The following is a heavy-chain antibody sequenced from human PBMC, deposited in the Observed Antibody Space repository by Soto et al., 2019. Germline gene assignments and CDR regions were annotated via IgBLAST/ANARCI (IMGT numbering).Heavy chain of an antibody. CDR1: GFTFSSYA. CDR3: AKDSCSSTSCYGDY. V-gene: IGHV3-23*01. J-gene: IGHJ4*02. D-gene: IGHD2-2*01. CDR2: ISGSGGST. Sequence: PGGSLRLSCAASGFTFSSYAMSWVRQAPGKGLEWVSAISGSGGSTYYADSVKGRFTISRDISKNTLYLQMNSLRAEDTAVYYCAKDSCSSTSCYGDYWGQGTLVTVSS.